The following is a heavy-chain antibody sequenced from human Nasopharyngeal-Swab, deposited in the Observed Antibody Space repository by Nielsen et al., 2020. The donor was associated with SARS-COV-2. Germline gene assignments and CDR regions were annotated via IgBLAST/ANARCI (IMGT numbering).Heavy chain of an antibody. CDR3: ARGPDGDYVY. J-gene: IGHJ4*02. CDR1: GFTFSAYY. CDR2: ISGSGDST. Sequence: GESLKISCAASGFTFSAYYMSWVRQTPGKGLEWVSYISGSGDSTNYAASVKGRFTISRDNAKNSLYLQMNSLRAEDTAMYYCARGPDGDYVYWGQGTLVTVSS. D-gene: IGHD4-17*01. V-gene: IGHV3-11*05.